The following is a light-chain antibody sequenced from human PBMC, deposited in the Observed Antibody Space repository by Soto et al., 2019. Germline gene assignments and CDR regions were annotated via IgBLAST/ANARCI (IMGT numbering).Light chain of an antibody. CDR2: DAS. V-gene: IGKV3-20*01. CDR3: QQYGSSPYT. CDR1: QSVSSY. J-gene: IGKJ2*01. Sequence: EIVMTQSPATLSVSPGGRATLSCRASQSVSSYLAWYQQKPGQAPRLLIYDASNRATGIPARFSGSGSGTDFTLTISRLEPEDFAVYFCQQYGSSPYTFGQGTMVDIK.